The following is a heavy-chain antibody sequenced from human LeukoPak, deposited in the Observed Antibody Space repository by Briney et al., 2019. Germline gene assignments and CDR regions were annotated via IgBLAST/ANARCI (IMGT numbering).Heavy chain of an antibody. Sequence: SETLSLTCTVSGGSISSGGYYWIWIRQHPGKGLEWIGYIYYSGSTYYNPSLKSRVTISVDTSKNQFSLKLSSVTAADTAVYYCARAHRRGNWFDPWGQGTLVTVSS. V-gene: IGHV4-31*03. CDR2: IYYSGST. CDR1: GGSISSGGYY. D-gene: IGHD1-14*01. CDR3: ARAHRRGNWFDP. J-gene: IGHJ5*02.